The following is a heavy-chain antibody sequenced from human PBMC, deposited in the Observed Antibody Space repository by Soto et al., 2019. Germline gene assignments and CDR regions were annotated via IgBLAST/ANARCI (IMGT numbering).Heavy chain of an antibody. J-gene: IGHJ5*02. CDR3: ARLEDILTPFDP. CDR2: IYYSGST. V-gene: IGHV4-59*08. Sequence: LSLTCTVSGGSISSYYWSWIRQPPGKGLEWIGYIYYSGSTNYNPSLKSRVTISVDTSKNQFSLKLSSVTAADTAVYYCARLEDILTPFDPWGQGTLVTVSS. CDR1: GGSISSYY. D-gene: IGHD3-9*01.